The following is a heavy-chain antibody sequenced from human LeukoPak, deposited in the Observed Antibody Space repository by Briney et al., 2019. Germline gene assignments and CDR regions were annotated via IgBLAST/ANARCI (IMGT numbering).Heavy chain of an antibody. CDR1: GFTFSKYG. CDR3: ARVVEPTADYYYYGMDV. CDR2: IWYDGSNK. J-gene: IGHJ6*02. D-gene: IGHD1-26*01. V-gene: IGHV3-33*01. Sequence: GRSLRLSCAASGFTFSKYGMHWVRQAPGKGLEWVAVIWYDGSNKYYVGSVKGRFTISRDNYKNTLYLQMNSLRAEDTAVYDCARVVEPTADYYYYGMDVWGQGTTVTASS.